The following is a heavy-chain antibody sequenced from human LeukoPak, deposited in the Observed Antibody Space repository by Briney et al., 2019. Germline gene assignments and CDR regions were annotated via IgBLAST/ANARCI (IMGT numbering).Heavy chain of an antibody. Sequence: GGSLRLSCGPCGFTYCNYWMQWARQAPGKGLVWVSRINSDGSSTTYADSVKGRFTVSRDNAKNTLFLQMNSPRAEVTAGDHFARAVYYRFDFWSQGTLVTVSS. CDR2: INSDGSST. V-gene: IGHV3-74*01. J-gene: IGHJ4*02. CDR1: GFTYCNYW. CDR3: ARAVYYRFDF. D-gene: IGHD3-9*01.